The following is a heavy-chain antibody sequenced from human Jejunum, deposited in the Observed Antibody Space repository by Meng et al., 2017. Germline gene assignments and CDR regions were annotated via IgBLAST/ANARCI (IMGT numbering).Heavy chain of an antibody. CDR2: SDRDGSGK. CDR3: VRDGPNYFDY. Sequence: ELQVAGSGGVVSWAGGSIRASCASASMALRDYWRQVLRQGVGKRLVLGSHSDRDGSGKGSAGSVGGRFTISGNKANQPLCRQMNILRAEYKAVYFCVRDGPNYFDYWGQGTLVTVSS. D-gene: IGHD2-8*01. J-gene: IGHJ4*02. V-gene: IGHV3-74*01. CDR1: SMALRDYW.